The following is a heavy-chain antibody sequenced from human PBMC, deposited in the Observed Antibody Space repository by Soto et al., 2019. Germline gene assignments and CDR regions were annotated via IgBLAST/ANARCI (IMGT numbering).Heavy chain of an antibody. J-gene: IGHJ3*02. D-gene: IGHD3-10*01. CDR2: ISDGGDLT. Sequence: LRLSCAASGFAFSSHPMSWVRQAPEKGLEWVAGISDGGDLTYNADSVRGRFTISRDNSRNTLYLQMNSLRAEDTAVYYCARRVIGSSRAFDIWGQGTMVTVSS. CDR3: ARRVIGSSRAFDI. V-gene: IGHV3-23*01. CDR1: GFAFSSHP.